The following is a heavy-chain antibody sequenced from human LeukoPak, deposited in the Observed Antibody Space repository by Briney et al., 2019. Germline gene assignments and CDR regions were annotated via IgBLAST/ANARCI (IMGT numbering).Heavy chain of an antibody. J-gene: IGHJ4*02. V-gene: IGHV1-18*01. Sequence: GASVKVSCKASGYTFTSYGISWVRRAPGQGLEWMGWISIYNGNTNYAQKLQGRVTMTTDTSTSTAYMELRSLRSDDTALYYCARDEGYYDSSGYYRFDYWGQGTLVTVSS. D-gene: IGHD3-22*01. CDR2: ISIYNGNT. CDR1: GYTFTSYG. CDR3: ARDEGYYDSSGYYRFDY.